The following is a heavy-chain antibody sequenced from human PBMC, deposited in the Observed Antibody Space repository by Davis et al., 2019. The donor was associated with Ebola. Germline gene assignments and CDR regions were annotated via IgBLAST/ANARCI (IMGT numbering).Heavy chain of an antibody. D-gene: IGHD3-22*01. V-gene: IGHV3-7*03. Sequence: GGSLRLSCAASGFTFSSYWMSWVRQAPGKGLEWVANIKQDGSEKYYVDSVKGRFTISRDNAKNSLYLQMKRLRAEDTAVYYCAKPIGGYDSSGYSDFWGQGTLVTVSS. CDR3: AKPIGGYDSSGYSDF. CDR1: GFTFSSYW. CDR2: IKQDGSEK. J-gene: IGHJ4*02.